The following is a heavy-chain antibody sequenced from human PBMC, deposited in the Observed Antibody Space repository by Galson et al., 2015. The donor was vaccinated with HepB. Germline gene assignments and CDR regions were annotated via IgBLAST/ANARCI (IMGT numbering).Heavy chain of an antibody. D-gene: IGHD3-9*01. V-gene: IGHV3-23*01. Sequence: SLRLSCAASGFTFSSYAMSWVRQAPGKGLEWVSAISGSGGSTYYADSVKGRFTISRDNPKNTLYLQMNSLRAEDTAVYYCAKHDILTGHYFDYWGQGTLVTVSS. CDR2: ISGSGGST. CDR1: GFTFSSYA. CDR3: AKHDILTGHYFDY. J-gene: IGHJ4*02.